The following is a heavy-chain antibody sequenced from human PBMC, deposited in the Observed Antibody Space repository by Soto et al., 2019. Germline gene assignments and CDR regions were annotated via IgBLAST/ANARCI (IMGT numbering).Heavy chain of an antibody. D-gene: IGHD1-26*01. Sequence: QVQLVESGGGVVQPGRSLRLSCAASGFTFSSYGIHWVRQAPGKGLEWVAVVWYDGTNKFYADSVKGRFTISRDNSKNTVDLQMNSLRAEDTAVYFCTRFNSAGYSVYYFDYWGQGTLVTVSS. CDR1: GFTFSSYG. CDR2: VWYDGTNK. J-gene: IGHJ4*02. CDR3: TRFNSAGYSVYYFDY. V-gene: IGHV3-33*01.